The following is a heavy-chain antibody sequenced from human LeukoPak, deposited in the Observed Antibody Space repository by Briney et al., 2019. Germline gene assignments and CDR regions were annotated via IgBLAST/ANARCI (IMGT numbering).Heavy chain of an antibody. D-gene: IGHD4-17*01. Sequence: SEPLSLTCTVSGGSISTYFWSWLRQPPGKGLEWIGYIYYSGSTNYNPSLKSRVTISVDTSKNQFSLKLSSVTAADTAVYYCARVEINDYGDNYFDYWGQGTLVTVSS. V-gene: IGHV4-59*01. J-gene: IGHJ4*02. CDR1: GGSISTYF. CDR3: ARVEINDYGDNYFDY. CDR2: IYYSGST.